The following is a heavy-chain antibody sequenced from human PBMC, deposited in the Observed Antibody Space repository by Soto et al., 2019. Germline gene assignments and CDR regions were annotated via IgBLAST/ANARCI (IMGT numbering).Heavy chain of an antibody. CDR1: GFSFSDYS. CDR3: ARLPKGSLVTA. V-gene: IGHV3-48*02. D-gene: IGHD2-21*02. J-gene: IGHJ4*02. CDR2: ISSSSDNT. Sequence: PEGSLRLSCVASGFSFSDYSMNWVRQAPGKGLQWVSYISSSSDNTYYADSVKGRFTVSRDNAKNALFLQMNSLRDDDTATYYCARLPKGSLVTAWGQGTRVTFSS.